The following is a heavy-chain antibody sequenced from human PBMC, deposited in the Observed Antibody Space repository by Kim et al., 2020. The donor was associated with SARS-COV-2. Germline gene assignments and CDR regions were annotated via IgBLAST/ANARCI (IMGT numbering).Heavy chain of an antibody. D-gene: IGHD3-10*01. CDR3: ARHERPIAWFVELMGSLDP. V-gene: IGHV4-59*08. CDR2: IYYSGST. Sequence: SETLSLTCTVSGGSISSYYWSWIRQPPGKGLEWIGYIYYSGSTNYNTSLKRRVTISLDTSKNQSSLKLRSVTAADTAVYYCARHERPIAWFVELMGSLDPWGQGTLVTVSS. CDR1: GGSISSYY. J-gene: IGHJ5*02.